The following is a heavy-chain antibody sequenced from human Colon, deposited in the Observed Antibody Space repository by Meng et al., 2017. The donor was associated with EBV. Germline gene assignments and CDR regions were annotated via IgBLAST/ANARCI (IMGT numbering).Heavy chain of an antibody. V-gene: IGHV4-59*08. Sequence: HLPGPGSGLVNPSEASALTCNASGGSIGSYYWSWFRHPPGKGLEWIGYIYYSGSTNYNPSLKSRVTISVDTSKNQFSLKLSSVTAADTAVYYCARHFINWFDPWGQGTLVTVSS. J-gene: IGHJ5*02. CDR3: ARHFINWFDP. CDR2: IYYSGST. CDR1: GGSIGSYY.